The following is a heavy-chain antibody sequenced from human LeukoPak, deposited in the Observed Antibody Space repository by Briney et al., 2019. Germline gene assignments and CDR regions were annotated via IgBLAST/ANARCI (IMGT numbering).Heavy chain of an antibody. CDR1: RGSMSHYY. CDR2: IYTTGST. V-gene: IGHV4-4*07. J-gene: IGHJ6*02. Sequence: KSSETLSLTCTVSRGSMSHYYWSWVRQPAGKGLEWIGRIYTTGSTNYNPSLKSRVTMSVDTSKNQFSLRLSSVTAADTAVYYCARDPGLSNYYYGMDVWGQGTTVTVSS. CDR3: ARDPGLSNYYYGMDV.